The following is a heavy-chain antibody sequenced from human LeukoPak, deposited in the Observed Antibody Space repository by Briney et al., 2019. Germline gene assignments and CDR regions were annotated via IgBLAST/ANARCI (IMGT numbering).Heavy chain of an antibody. J-gene: IGHJ4*02. D-gene: IGHD5-24*01. V-gene: IGHV3-21*01. CDR1: GFTFSTYD. CDR2: ISATSSYI. CDR3: ANNDYLGY. Sequence: GGPLRLSCAASGFTFSTYDMNWVRQAPGKGLEWVSSISATSSYIYYADSVKGRFTISRDNAKNSLFLQMNSLRAEDTAVYYCANNDYLGYWGQGTLVTVSS.